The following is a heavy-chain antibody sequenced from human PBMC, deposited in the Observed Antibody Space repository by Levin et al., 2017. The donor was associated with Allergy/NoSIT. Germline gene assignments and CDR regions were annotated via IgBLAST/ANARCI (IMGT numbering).Heavy chain of an antibody. CDR2: ISSTGSTI. V-gene: IGHV3-48*03. J-gene: IGHJ4*02. Sequence: HSGGSLRLSCAASGFTFSSYEMNWVRRAPGKGLEWVSYISSTGSTIYSADSVKGRFTISRDNAKNSLYLHMNSLRAEDTAVYYCARQLGNFWSGDNYFDYWGQGTLVTVSS. CDR3: ARQLGNFWSGDNYFDY. D-gene: IGHD3-3*01. CDR1: GFTFSSYE.